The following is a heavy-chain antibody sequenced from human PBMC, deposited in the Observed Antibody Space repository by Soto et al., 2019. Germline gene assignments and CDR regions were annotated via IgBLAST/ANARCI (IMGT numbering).Heavy chain of an antibody. CDR3: ASGSIAARKGFDP. CDR1: RFAFSSET. Sequence: GGSLRLSCAASRFAFSSETMNWVRQAPGQGLEWVSSISSSGGSIVYADSVKGRFTSSRDNAKNSLYLQMNSLRVEDTAVYFCASGSIAARKGFDPWGQGTLVTVSS. J-gene: IGHJ5*02. V-gene: IGHV3-21*01. D-gene: IGHD6-6*01. CDR2: ISSSGGSI.